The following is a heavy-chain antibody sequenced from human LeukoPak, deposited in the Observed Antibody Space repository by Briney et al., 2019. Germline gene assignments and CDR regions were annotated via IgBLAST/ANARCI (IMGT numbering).Heavy chain of an antibody. CDR3: AKGRRTPLVGTTTKSWIDY. V-gene: IGHV3-23*01. Sequence: PGGSLRLSCAASGFTFSSYEMNWVRQAPGKGLEWVSSISGTDSRTHYADSVKGRFSISRDNSKNTLYLQVNSLRAEDTAVYYCAKGRRTPLVGTTTKSWIDYWGQGTLVTVSS. CDR2: ISGTDSRT. J-gene: IGHJ4*02. CDR1: GFTFSSYE. D-gene: IGHD1-26*01.